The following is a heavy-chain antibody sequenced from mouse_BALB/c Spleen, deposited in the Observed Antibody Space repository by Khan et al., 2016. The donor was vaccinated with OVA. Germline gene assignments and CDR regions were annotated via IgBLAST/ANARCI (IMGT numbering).Heavy chain of an antibody. CDR3: ARGSFGNYEFVY. J-gene: IGHJ3*01. Sequence: QVQLQQSGAEVVKPGASVKLSCKTTGYTFTSYWIQWIEQRPGQGLGWIGQIFPGTGTTYYNENFKGKATLTVDTSSSTAYMKLSSLASDDSAVYVCARGSFGNYEFVYWGQGTLVTVSP. CDR2: IFPGTGTT. CDR1: GYTFTSYW. V-gene: IGHV1S132*01. D-gene: IGHD2-1*01.